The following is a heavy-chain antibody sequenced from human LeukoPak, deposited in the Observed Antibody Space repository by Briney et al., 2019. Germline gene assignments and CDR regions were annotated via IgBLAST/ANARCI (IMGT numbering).Heavy chain of an antibody. V-gene: IGHV4-30-4*01. J-gene: IGHJ5*02. CDR2: IYYRGST. Sequence: PSQTLSLTCTVSGGSISSGDYYWSWIRQPPGKGLEWIGYIYYRGSTYYNPSLKSRITISVDTSKNQFSLKLSSVTAADTAVYYCARAFGAYGGNWFDPWGQGTLVTVSS. D-gene: IGHD2-21*01. CDR3: ARAFGAYGGNWFDP. CDR1: GGSISSGDYY.